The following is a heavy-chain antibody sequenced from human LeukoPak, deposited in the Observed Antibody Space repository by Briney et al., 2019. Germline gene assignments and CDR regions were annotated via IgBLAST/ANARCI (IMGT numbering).Heavy chain of an antibody. CDR2: ISYDGSNK. CDR1: GFTFSSYG. CDR3: AKVTYCRGGSCPLESWFDP. V-gene: IGHV3-30*18. Sequence: GGSLRLSCAASGFTFSSYGMHWVRQAPGKGLEWVAVISYDGSNKYYADSVKGRFTISRDNSKNTLYLQMNSLRAEDRAVYYCAKVTYCRGGSCPLESWFDPWGQGTLVTVSS. D-gene: IGHD2-15*01. J-gene: IGHJ5*02.